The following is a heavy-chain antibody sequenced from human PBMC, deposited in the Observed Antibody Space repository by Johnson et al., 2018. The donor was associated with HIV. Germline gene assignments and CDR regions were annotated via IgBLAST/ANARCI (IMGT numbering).Heavy chain of an antibody. CDR1: GFTFSSYA. CDR2: VSHDGSNE. CDR3: AKTSSVTVLSGPSNACDV. J-gene: IGHJ3*01. Sequence: QVQLVESVGGGVQPGRSLRLSCAASGFTFSSYAMHWVRRAPGKGLEWLAVVSHDGSNEYYADSVKGRCTVSGDNTKNTLYLQMNSLRAGDTAVYYCAKTSSVTVLSGPSNACDVWGQGTMVTVSS. V-gene: IGHV3-30*18. D-gene: IGHD4-11*01.